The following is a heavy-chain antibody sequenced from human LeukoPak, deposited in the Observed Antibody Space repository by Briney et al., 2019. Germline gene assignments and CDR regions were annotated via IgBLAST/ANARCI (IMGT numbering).Heavy chain of an antibody. Sequence: ASVKVSCKASGYIFTSYYMHWVRQAPGQGLEWMGIINPTGTTTLYAQKFQGRVTLTRDMSTSTDYMELRSLKSEDTAVYYCARDNSVGDIAWWFDPWGQGTLVTVSS. V-gene: IGHV1-46*01. D-gene: IGHD3-10*01. CDR1: GYIFTSYY. J-gene: IGHJ5*02. CDR3: ARDNSVGDIAWWFDP. CDR2: INPTGTTT.